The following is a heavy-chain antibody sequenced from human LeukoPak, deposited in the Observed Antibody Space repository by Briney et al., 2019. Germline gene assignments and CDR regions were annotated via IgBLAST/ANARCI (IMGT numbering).Heavy chain of an antibody. D-gene: IGHD3-22*01. V-gene: IGHV3-21*01. CDR3: ARYYDSSGYYPYYFDY. Sequence: GGSLRLSCAASGFTFSSYSMNWVRQAPGKGLEWVSSISSSSSSYIYYADSVKGRFTISRDNAKNSLYLQMNSLRAEDTAVYYCARYYDSSGYYPYYFDYWGQGTLVTVSS. J-gene: IGHJ4*02. CDR1: GFTFSSYS. CDR2: ISSSSSSYI.